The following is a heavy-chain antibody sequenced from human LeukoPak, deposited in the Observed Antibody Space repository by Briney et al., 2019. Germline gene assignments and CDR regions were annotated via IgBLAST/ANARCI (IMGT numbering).Heavy chain of an antibody. D-gene: IGHD1-26*01. Sequence: GASVKVSCKASGYTFTSYGISWVRQAPGQGLEWMGWISAYNGNTNYAQKLQGRVTMTTDTSTSTAYMELSRLRSDDTAVYYCARAGGRGWELLRSSFQHWGQGTLVTVSS. CDR3: ARAGGRGWELLRSSFQH. CDR1: GYTFTSYG. V-gene: IGHV1-18*01. J-gene: IGHJ1*01. CDR2: ISAYNGNT.